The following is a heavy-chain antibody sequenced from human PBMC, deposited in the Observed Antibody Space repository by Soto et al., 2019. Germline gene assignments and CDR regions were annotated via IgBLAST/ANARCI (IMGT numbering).Heavy chain of an antibody. CDR1: GFTFSSYA. D-gene: IGHD3-10*01. CDR2: ISYDGSNK. Sequence: GGSLRLSCAASGFTFSSYAMHWVRQAPGKGLEWVAVISYDGSNKYYADSVKGRFTISRDNSKNTLYLQMNSLRAEDTAVYYYAGGLWTTPIDYWGQGTLVTVSS. CDR3: AGGLWTTPIDY. V-gene: IGHV3-30-3*01. J-gene: IGHJ4*02.